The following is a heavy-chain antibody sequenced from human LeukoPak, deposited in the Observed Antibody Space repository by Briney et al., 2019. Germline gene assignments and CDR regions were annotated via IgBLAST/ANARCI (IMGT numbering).Heavy chain of an antibody. CDR3: ARALGITAAGTRGYFDL. CDR1: GDSISSYY. V-gene: IGHV4-59*12. Sequence: SETLSLTCTVSGDSISSYYWSWIRQPPGKGLEWIGYIYYSGSTNYNPSLKSRVTISVDTSKNHFSLKLSSVTAADTAVYYCARALGITAAGTRGYFDLWGRGALVTVSS. J-gene: IGHJ2*01. CDR2: IYYSGST. D-gene: IGHD6-13*01.